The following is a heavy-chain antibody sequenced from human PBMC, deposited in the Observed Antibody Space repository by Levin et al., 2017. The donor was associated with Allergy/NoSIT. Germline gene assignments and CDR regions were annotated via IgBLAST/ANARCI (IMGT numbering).Heavy chain of an antibody. J-gene: IGHJ4*02. CDR3: ATARTFDY. Sequence: GESLKISCAASGFAFSSYWMNWVRQAPGKGLEWVANIKQDGSEKYYVDSVKGRFTISRDNAKTSLYLQMNSLRAEDTAVYYCATARTFDYWGQGTQVTVSS. CDR2: IKQDGSEK. CDR1: GFAFSSYW. V-gene: IGHV3-7*01.